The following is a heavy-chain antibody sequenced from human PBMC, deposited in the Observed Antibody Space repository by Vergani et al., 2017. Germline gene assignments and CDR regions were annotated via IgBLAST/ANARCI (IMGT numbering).Heavy chain of an antibody. V-gene: IGHV4-38-2*02. Sequence: QVQLQESGPGVVRPSGTLSLTCSVSGYSISGGYYWAWLRQTPGKGLEWIGQIYHSGVTHYNPSFKSRVTMSVAASKNQFSLELDSETAADTAIYYCARTPPANDAPAWFAPWGRGIRVTVSS. CDR2: IYHSGVT. CDR1: GYSISGGYY. CDR3: ARTPPANDAPAWFAP. J-gene: IGHJ5*02. D-gene: IGHD2-15*01.